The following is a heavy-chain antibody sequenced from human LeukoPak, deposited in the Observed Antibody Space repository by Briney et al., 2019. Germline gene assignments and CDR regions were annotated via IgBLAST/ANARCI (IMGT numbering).Heavy chain of an antibody. CDR1: GYTFTSYG. CDR2: ISAYNGNT. CDR3: ARDLGYCSSTSCSTRGWFDP. D-gene: IGHD2-2*01. Sequence: ASVKVSCKASGYTFTSYGISWVRQAPGQGLEWMGWISAYNGNTNYAQKLQGRVTMTTDTSTSTAYMVLRSLRSDDTAVYYCARDLGYCSSTSCSTRGWFDPWGQGTLVTVSS. J-gene: IGHJ5*02. V-gene: IGHV1-18*01.